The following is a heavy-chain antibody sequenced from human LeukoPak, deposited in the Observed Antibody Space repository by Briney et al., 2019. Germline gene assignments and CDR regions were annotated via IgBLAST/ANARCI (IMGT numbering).Heavy chain of an antibody. V-gene: IGHV4-59*01. D-gene: IGHD3-16*01. J-gene: IGHJ4*02. Sequence: SETLSLTCTVSDDSISDYYRGWIRKPPGKGLEWIGYFHNSGTSTYNPSLKSRVTISADTSKNQFSLKLNSLTTADTAVYYCTRGAGWLIDYWGQGILVTVSS. CDR1: DDSISDYY. CDR3: TRGAGWLIDY. CDR2: FHNSGTS.